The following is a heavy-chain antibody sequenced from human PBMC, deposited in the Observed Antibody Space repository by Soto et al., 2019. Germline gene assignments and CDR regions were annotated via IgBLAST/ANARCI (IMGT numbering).Heavy chain of an antibody. V-gene: IGHV1-69*12. J-gene: IGHJ6*02. Sequence: QVQLVQSGAEVKKPGSSVQVSCKASGGTFSSYAISWVRQAPGQGLEWMGGIIPIFGTATYAQKFQGRVTITADESTSTAYMELSSLRSEDTAVYYCASREYYDSSGYYPINYYYYYGMDVWGQGTTVTVAS. CDR3: ASREYYDSSGYYPINYYYYYGMDV. D-gene: IGHD3-22*01. CDR2: IIPIFGTA. CDR1: GGTFSSYA.